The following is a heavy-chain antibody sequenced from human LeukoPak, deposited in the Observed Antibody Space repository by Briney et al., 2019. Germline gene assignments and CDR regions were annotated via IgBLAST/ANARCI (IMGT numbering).Heavy chain of an antibody. CDR3: ARGGYDILTGYYLEY. D-gene: IGHD3-9*01. V-gene: IGHV4-30-4*01. J-gene: IGHJ4*02. Sequence: SEPLSLTCTVSGGSISSGDYYWSWIRQPPGKGLEWIGYIYYSGSTYYNPSLKSRVTISVDTSKNQFSLKLSSVTAADTAVYYCARGGYDILTGYYLEYWGQGTLVTVSS. CDR2: IYYSGST. CDR1: GGSISSGDYY.